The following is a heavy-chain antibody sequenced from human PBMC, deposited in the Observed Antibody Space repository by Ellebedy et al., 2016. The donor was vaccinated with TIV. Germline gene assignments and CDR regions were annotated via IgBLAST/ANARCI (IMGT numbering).Heavy chain of an antibody. CDR3: ARDPMTLARGMDV. J-gene: IGHJ6*02. D-gene: IGHD3/OR15-3a*01. Sequence: GESLKISCAASGFTFSSYSMNWVRQAPGKGLEWVSSISSSSSYIYYGASVKGRFTISRDNAKNSLYLQMNSLRAEDTAVYYCARDPMTLARGMDVWGHGTSVTVSS. V-gene: IGHV3-21*01. CDR1: GFTFSSYS. CDR2: ISSSSSYI.